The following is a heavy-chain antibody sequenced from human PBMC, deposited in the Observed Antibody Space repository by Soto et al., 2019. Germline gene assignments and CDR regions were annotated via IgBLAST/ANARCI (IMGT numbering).Heavy chain of an antibody. J-gene: IGHJ4*02. V-gene: IGHV4-59*01. CDR1: GGSISSYY. CDR3: ARAEGATYADY. CDR2: IYYSGST. Sequence: SETLSLICTVSGGSISSYYWSWIRQPPGKGLEWIGYIYYSGSTNYNPSLKSRVTISVDTSKNQFSLKLSSVTAADTAVYYCARAEGATYADYWGQGTLVTAPQ. D-gene: IGHD1-26*01.